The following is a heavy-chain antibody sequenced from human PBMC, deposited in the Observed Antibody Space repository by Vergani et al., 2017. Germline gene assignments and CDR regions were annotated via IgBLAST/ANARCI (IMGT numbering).Heavy chain of an antibody. CDR3: AKVSAYYDILTGYYFDY. Sequence: EVRLLESGGGLVQPGGSLRLSCAASGFTFNIYAMSWVRQAPGKGLEWVSTITYNGGRTYYADSVKGRFTISRDNSKNTLYLQMNSLRAEDTAVYYCAKVSAYYDILTGYYFDYWGQGTLVTVSS. J-gene: IGHJ4*02. CDR1: GFTFNIYA. V-gene: IGHV3-23*01. CDR2: ITYNGGRT. D-gene: IGHD3-9*01.